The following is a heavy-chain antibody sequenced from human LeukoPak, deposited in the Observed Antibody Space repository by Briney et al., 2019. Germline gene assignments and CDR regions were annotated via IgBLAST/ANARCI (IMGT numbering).Heavy chain of an antibody. J-gene: IGHJ4*02. CDR2: ITYDGYYK. V-gene: IGHV3-30*03. CDR1: GFTFSTYG. D-gene: IGHD3-10*01. Sequence: PGTSLRLSCAASGFTFSTYGMHWVRQAPGKGLEWVALITYDGYYKYYSDSVKGRFTISSDTSKNTLSLQMNSLRAEDTAVYYCARDLSPMVRASPMGYWGQGTLVTVSS. CDR3: ARDLSPMVRASPMGY.